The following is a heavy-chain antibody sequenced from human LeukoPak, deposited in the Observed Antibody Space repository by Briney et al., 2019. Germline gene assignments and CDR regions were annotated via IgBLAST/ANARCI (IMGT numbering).Heavy chain of an antibody. CDR2: IKQDGSEK. CDR3: ARLDLRASNTCYYYMDV. Sequence: GGSLRLSCAASGFTFSSYWMSWVRQAPGKGLEWVANIKQDGSEKYYVDSVKGRFTISRDNAKNSLYLQMNSLRAEDTAVYYCARLDLRASNTCYYYMDVWGKGTTVTVSS. V-gene: IGHV3-7*01. D-gene: IGHD4-17*01. J-gene: IGHJ6*03. CDR1: GFTFSSYW.